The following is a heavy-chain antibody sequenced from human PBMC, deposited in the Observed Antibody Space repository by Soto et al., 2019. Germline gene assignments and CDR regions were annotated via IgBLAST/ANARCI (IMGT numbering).Heavy chain of an antibody. CDR1: GFGFSHYA. D-gene: IGHD4-17*01. CDR2: ISYDGNAK. V-gene: IGHV3-30*03. Sequence: QVRLAESGGGVVQPGRSLRLSCAASGFGFSHYAFHWVRQAPGKGLEWLTVISYDGNAKFYGDSVKGRFTVSRDNSHNTVYLQMTSLRIEDTARYYCARDGHPSTVPDIPPEFWGQGTLVTVSS. CDR3: ARDGHPSTVPDIPPEF. J-gene: IGHJ4*02.